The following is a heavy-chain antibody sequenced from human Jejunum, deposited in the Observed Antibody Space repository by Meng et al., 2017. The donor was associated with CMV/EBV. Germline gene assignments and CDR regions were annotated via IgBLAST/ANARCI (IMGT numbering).Heavy chain of an antibody. J-gene: IGHJ4*02. V-gene: IGHV7-4-1*02. D-gene: IGHD5-24*01. CDR3: ARDSPLDGYSLLDY. CDR2: IDPNTGNP. Sequence: VQSWFDLKQPGASVNAPCTPSGYTFTSYASNWVRQAPGQGPYWMGWIDPNTGNPTYDQGFTGRFVFSLDTSVSTAYLQINSLRADDTAVYYCARDSPLDGYSLLDYWGQGTLVTVSS. CDR1: GYTFTSYA.